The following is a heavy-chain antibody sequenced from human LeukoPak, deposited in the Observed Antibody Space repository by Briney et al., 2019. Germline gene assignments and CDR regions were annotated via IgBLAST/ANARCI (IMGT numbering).Heavy chain of an antibody. CDR3: ASAPLIYSSGWYGGRYYYGMDV. Sequence: ASVKVSCKASRYTFTGYYMHWVRLAPGQGLEWMGWINPNSGGTNYAQKFQGRVTMTRDTSISTAYMELSRLRSDDTAVYYCASAPLIYSSGWYGGRYYYGMDVWGQGTTVTVSS. D-gene: IGHD6-19*01. V-gene: IGHV1-2*02. CDR1: RYTFTGYY. CDR2: INPNSGGT. J-gene: IGHJ6*02.